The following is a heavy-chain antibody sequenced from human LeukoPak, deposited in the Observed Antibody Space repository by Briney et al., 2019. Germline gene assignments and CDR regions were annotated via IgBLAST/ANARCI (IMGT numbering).Heavy chain of an antibody. D-gene: IGHD6-19*01. CDR3: AREDSCGWIDY. Sequence: ASVKVSCKASGYTFTGYYMHWLRQAPRQGLEWMGWINTNSGGTNYAQKFQGRVTMTRDTSISTAYMELSRLRSDDTAVYYCAREDSCGWIDYWGQGTLVTVSS. CDR1: GYTFTGYY. CDR2: INTNSGGT. J-gene: IGHJ4*02. V-gene: IGHV1-2*02.